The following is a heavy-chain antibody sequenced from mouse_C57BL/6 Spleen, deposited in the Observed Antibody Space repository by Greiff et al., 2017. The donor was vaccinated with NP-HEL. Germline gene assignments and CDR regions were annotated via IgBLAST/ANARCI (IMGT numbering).Heavy chain of an antibody. CDR1: GYTFTSYW. V-gene: IGHV1-50*01. D-gene: IGHD1-1*01. Sequence: QVQLQQPGAELVKPGASVKLSCKASGYTFTSYWMQWVKQRPGQGLEWIGEIDPSDSYTNYNQKFKGKATLTVDTSSSTAYMQLSSLTSEDSAVYYCASGYYGSSYAYWGQGTLVTVSA. J-gene: IGHJ3*01. CDR2: IDPSDSYT. CDR3: ASGYYGSSYAY.